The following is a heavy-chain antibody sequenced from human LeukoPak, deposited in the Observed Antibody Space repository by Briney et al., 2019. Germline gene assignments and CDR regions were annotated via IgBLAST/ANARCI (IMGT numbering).Heavy chain of an antibody. J-gene: IGHJ4*02. CDR3: ARDGYISAAFDY. D-gene: IGHD2-2*02. V-gene: IGHV3-64*01. Sequence: GGSLRLSCAASGLTFRSYNMHWVRRAPGKGLEYVSTISSNGGSTYYANSVKGRFTISRDNSKNTLYLQMGSLRAEDMAVYYCARDGYISAAFDYWGQGALVTVSS. CDR1: GLTFRSYN. CDR2: ISSNGGST.